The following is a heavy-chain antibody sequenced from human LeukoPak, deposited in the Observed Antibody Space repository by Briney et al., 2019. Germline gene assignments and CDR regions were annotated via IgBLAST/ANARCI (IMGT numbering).Heavy chain of an antibody. CDR1: GGSISSSSYY. D-gene: IGHD2/OR15-2a*01. Sequence: SETLSLTCTVSGGSISSSSYYWGWIRQPPGEGLEWIGSIYYSGSTYYNPSLKSRVTISVDTSKNQSSLKLSSVTAADTAVYYCARSYLYFDYWGQGTLVTVSS. J-gene: IGHJ4*02. CDR2: IYYSGST. CDR3: ARSYLYFDY. V-gene: IGHV4-39*01.